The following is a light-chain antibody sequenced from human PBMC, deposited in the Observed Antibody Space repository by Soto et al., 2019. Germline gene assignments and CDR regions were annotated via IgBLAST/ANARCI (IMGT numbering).Light chain of an antibody. V-gene: IGLV2-14*01. CDR2: EVS. CDR1: SSDVGGYNY. CDR3: FSYTSSTAYV. Sequence: QSALTQPASVSGPRGQSTTISCPGTSSDVGGYNYVSWYQLHPGKGPKLMIYEVSNRPSGISNRFSASKSGNTASLTISGLQAEDEADYYCFSYTSSTAYVFGTGTKLTVL. J-gene: IGLJ1*01.